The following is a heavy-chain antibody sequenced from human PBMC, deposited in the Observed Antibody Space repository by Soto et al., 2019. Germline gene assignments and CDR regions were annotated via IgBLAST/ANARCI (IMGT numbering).Heavy chain of an antibody. Sequence: PSETLSLTCTVSGGSISSGGYYWSWIRQHPGKGLEWIGYIYYSGSTYYNPSLKSRVTISVDTSKNQFSLKLSSVTAADTAVYYCATAYYDFWSGYSNWFDPWGQGTLVTVSS. CDR1: GGSISSGGYY. J-gene: IGHJ5*02. V-gene: IGHV4-31*03. D-gene: IGHD3-3*01. CDR2: IYYSGST. CDR3: ATAYYDFWSGYSNWFDP.